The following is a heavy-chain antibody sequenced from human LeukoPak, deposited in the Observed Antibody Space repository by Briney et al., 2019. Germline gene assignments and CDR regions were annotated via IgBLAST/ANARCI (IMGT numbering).Heavy chain of an antibody. CDR1: GGSISGSSYY. CDR2: IYYSVST. Sequence: SETLSLTCTVSGGSISGSSYYWGWIRQPPGKGLEWIGSIYYSVSTYYNPSLKSRVTISVDTSKNQFSLKLNSVTATDTAVYYCARHYVPWGQGTLVTVSS. J-gene: IGHJ4*02. CDR3: ARHYVP. D-gene: IGHD3-10*02. V-gene: IGHV4-39*01.